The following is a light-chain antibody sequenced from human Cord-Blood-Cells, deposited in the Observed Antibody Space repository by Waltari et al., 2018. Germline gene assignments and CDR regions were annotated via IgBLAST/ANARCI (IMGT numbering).Light chain of an antibody. Sequence: SALTQPASVSGSPGQSITISSTGTSSDVGGYNLVSWYQQHPGKAPKLMIYSGSKRPSGVSNRFSGSKSGNTASLTISGLQAEDEADYYCCSYAGSSTLVFGGGTKLTVL. J-gene: IGLJ2*01. V-gene: IGLV2-23*01. CDR3: CSYAGSSTLV. CDR2: SGS. CDR1: SSDVGGYNL.